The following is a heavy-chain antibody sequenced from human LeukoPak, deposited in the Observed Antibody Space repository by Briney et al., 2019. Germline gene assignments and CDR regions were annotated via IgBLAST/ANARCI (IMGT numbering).Heavy chain of an antibody. V-gene: IGHV4-34*01. CDR1: GGSLSGYY. D-gene: IGHD6-13*01. Sequence: SETLSLTCTVSGGSLSGYYWSWIRQPPGKGLEWIGEINHSGSTNYNPSLKSRVTISVDTSKNQFSLKLSSVTAADTAVYYCARGRGDAGTGYWGQGTLVTVSS. J-gene: IGHJ4*02. CDR2: INHSGST. CDR3: ARGRGDAGTGY.